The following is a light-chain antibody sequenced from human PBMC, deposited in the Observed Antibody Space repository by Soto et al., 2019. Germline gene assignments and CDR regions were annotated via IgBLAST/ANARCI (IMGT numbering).Light chain of an antibody. Sequence: QSALTQPASVSGSPGQSITISCTGTSSGVGGYNYVSWYQQHPDKAPKLMIYDVSNRPSGVSSRFSGSKSGNTASLTISGLQAEDEADYHCSSYTSSSTPVVFGGGTKVTVL. CDR3: SSYTSSSTPVV. J-gene: IGLJ2*01. V-gene: IGLV2-14*01. CDR2: DVS. CDR1: SSGVGGYNY.